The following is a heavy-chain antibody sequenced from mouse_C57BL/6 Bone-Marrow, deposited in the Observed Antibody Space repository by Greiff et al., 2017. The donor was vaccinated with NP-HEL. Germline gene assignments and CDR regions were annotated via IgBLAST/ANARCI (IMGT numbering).Heavy chain of an antibody. CDR2: INPYNGGT. Sequence: EVQLHQSGPVLVKPGASVKMSCKASGYTFTDYYMNWVKQSHGKSLEWIGVINPYNGGTSYNQKFKGKATLTVDKSSSTAYMELNSLTSEDSAVYYCITTVVAHWYFDVWGTGTTVTVSS. CDR1: GYTFTDYY. D-gene: IGHD1-1*01. V-gene: IGHV1-19*01. J-gene: IGHJ1*03. CDR3: ITTVVAHWYFDV.